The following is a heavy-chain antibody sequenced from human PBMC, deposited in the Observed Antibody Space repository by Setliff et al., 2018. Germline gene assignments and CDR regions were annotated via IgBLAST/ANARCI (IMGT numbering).Heavy chain of an antibody. J-gene: IGHJ4*02. D-gene: IGHD2-8*01. CDR1: GFIFDDYA. V-gene: IGHV3-9*01. CDR2: IRAGSDNI. CDR3: ARGHCTTISCFLDH. Sequence: GGSLRLSCAASGFIFDDYAMHWVRQAPGKGLERVSGIRAGSDNIAYADSVKGRFTISRDNAKNSLYLQLDSLRPDDTAFYYCARGHCTTISCFLDHWGQGIMVTVSS.